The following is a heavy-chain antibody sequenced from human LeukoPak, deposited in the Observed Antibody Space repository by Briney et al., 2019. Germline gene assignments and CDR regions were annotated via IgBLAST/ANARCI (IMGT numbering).Heavy chain of an antibody. CDR2: INSDGSST. CDR1: GFTFSSYW. D-gene: IGHD3-22*01. Sequence: GGSLRLSCAASGFTFSSYWMHWVRQAPGKGLVWVSRINSDGSSTSYADSVKGRFTISRDNSKNTLYLQMNSLRAGDTAVYYCAFNGGYYDSSGYYYFDYWGQGTLVTVSS. J-gene: IGHJ4*02. V-gene: IGHV3-74*01. CDR3: AFNGGYYDSSGYYYFDY.